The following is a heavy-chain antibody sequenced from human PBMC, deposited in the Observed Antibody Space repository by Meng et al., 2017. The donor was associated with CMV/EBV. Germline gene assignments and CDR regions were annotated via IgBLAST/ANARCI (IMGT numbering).Heavy chain of an antibody. CDR3: AKADPGERTGDY. D-gene: IGHD3-16*01. CDR2: IRYDGSNK. V-gene: IGHV3-30*02. Sequence: QVQLVESXXGVVQPGGXLRLSCAASGFTFSSYGMHWVRQAPGKGLEWVAFIRYDGSNKYYADSVKGRFTISRDNSKNTLYLQMNSLRAEDTAVYYCAKADPGERTGDYWGQGTLVTVSS. J-gene: IGHJ4*02. CDR1: GFTFSSYG.